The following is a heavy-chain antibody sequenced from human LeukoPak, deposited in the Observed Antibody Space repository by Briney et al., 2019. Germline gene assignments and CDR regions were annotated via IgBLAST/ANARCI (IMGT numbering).Heavy chain of an antibody. V-gene: IGHV1-69*01. J-gene: IGHJ6*04. CDR2: IIPIFGTA. Sequence: SVKVSCKASGGTFSSYAINWVRQAPGQGLEWMRGIIPIFGTANYAQKFQGRVTITADESTSTAYMELSSLRSEDTAVYYCARREDVVVPAASYYYGMDVWGKGTTVTVSS. CDR3: ARREDVVVPAASYYYGMDV. D-gene: IGHD2-2*01. CDR1: GGTFSSYA.